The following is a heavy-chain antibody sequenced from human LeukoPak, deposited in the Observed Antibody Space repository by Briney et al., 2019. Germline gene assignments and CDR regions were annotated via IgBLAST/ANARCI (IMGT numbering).Heavy chain of an antibody. CDR3: ATYSGAYSSGWPHY. CDR2: SSSTSSYK. Sequence: GGSLRLSCAASGFTFSSYSMDWVRQAPGMGLEWVASSSSTSSYKYYADSVKGRFTISRDNAKNTLYLQMSSLRAEDTAVYYCATYSGAYSSGWPHYWGQGTLVTVSS. J-gene: IGHJ4*02. D-gene: IGHD6-19*01. V-gene: IGHV3-21*01. CDR1: GFTFSSYS.